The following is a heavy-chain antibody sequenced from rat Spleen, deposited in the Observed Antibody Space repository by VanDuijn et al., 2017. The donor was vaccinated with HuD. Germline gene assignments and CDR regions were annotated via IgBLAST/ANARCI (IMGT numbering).Heavy chain of an antibody. J-gene: IGHJ4*01. CDR2: TSYDDSST. V-gene: IGHV5-29*01. CDR3: ARHAGYYSGDYVMDA. CDR1: GFTFSDFF. Sequence: EVQLVESDGGLVQPGRSLKLSCAASGFTFSDFFLAWVRQAPTKGLEWVATTSYDDSSTYYRDSVKGRFTISRNNAKSTLYLQMDSLRSEDTATYYCARHAGYYSGDYVMDAWGQGASVTVSS. D-gene: IGHD1-1*01.